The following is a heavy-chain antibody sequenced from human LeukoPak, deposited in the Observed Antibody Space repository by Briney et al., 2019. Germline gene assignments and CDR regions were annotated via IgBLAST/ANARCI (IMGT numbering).Heavy chain of an antibody. V-gene: IGHV4-34*01. Sequence: SETLSLTCAVYGGSFSGYYRSWIRQPPGKGLEWIGEINHSGSTNYNPSLKSRVTISVDTSKNQFSLKLSSVTAADTAVYYCARLEYSYGLNDYWGQGTLVTVSS. CDR2: INHSGST. CDR3: ARLEYSYGLNDY. J-gene: IGHJ4*02. CDR1: GGSFSGYY. D-gene: IGHD5-18*01.